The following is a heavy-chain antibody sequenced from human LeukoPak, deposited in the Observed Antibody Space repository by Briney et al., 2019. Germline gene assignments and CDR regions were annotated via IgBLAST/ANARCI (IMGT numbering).Heavy chain of an antibody. CDR3: ARHPHRYDSSGYYYPYYFDY. D-gene: IGHD3-22*01. CDR2: IDYSGST. Sequence: SETLSLTCTVSGGSISSSSYYWGWIRQPPGKGLEWIGSIDYSGSTYYNPALKSRVTISVDTSKNQFSLKLSSVTAADTAVYYCARHPHRYDSSGYYYPYYFDYWGQGTLVTVSS. V-gene: IGHV4-39*01. J-gene: IGHJ4*02. CDR1: GGSISSSSYY.